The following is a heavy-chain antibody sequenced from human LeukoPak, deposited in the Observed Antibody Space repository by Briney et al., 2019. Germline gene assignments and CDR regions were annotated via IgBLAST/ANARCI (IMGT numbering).Heavy chain of an antibody. Sequence: PGGSLRPSCAASGFTFDDYAMHWVRQAPGKGLEWVSGISWNSGSIGYADSVKGRFTISRDNAKNSLYLQMNSLRAEDTALYYCAKDFHYDTMAFDYWGQGTLVTVSS. V-gene: IGHV3-9*01. D-gene: IGHD3-10*01. CDR2: ISWNSGSI. CDR1: GFTFDDYA. J-gene: IGHJ4*02. CDR3: AKDFHYDTMAFDY.